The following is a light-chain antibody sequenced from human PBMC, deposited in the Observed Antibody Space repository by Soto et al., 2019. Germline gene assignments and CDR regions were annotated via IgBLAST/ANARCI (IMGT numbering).Light chain of an antibody. Sequence: QSVLTQPASVSGSPGQSITISCTGTSSDVGAFTSVPWYQQHPGKAPKLIIYDIIHRPSGVSDRFSGSKSVNTASLTISGLQPEDEATYHCSSYSRSTTLVVFGGGTKLTVL. J-gene: IGLJ2*01. V-gene: IGLV2-14*03. CDR1: SSDVGAFTS. CDR3: SSYSRSTTLVV. CDR2: DII.